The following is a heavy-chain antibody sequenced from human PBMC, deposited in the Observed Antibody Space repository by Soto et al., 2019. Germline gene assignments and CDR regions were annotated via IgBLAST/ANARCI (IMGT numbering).Heavy chain of an antibody. CDR1: GGSFSCYY. Sequence: SETLSLTCAVYGGSFSCYYWSWIRQPPGKGLEWIGEINHSGSTNYNPSLKSRVTISVDTSKNQFSLKLSSVTAADTAVYYCARGAPRAVVLQFLEWSNEFDYWGQGTLVTVSS. CDR2: INHSGST. J-gene: IGHJ4*02. V-gene: IGHV4-34*01. CDR3: ARGAPRAVVLQFLEWSNEFDY. D-gene: IGHD3-3*01.